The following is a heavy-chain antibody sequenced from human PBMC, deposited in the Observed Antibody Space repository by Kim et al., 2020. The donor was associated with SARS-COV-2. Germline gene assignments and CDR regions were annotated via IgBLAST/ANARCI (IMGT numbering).Heavy chain of an antibody. V-gene: IGHV1-69*13. D-gene: IGHD6-13*01. CDR2: IIPIFGTA. CDR3: ASGIAAAGLTWFDP. Sequence: SVKVSCKASGGTFSSYAISWVRQAPGQGLEWMGGIIPIFGTANYAQKFQGRVTITADESTSTAYMELSSLRSEDTAVYYCASGIAAAGLTWFDPWGQGTLVTVSS. J-gene: IGHJ5*02. CDR1: GGTFSSYA.